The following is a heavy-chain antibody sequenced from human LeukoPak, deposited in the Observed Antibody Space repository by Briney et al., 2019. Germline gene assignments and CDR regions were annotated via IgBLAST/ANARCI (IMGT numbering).Heavy chain of an antibody. CDR3: ARDFRGNWFDA. V-gene: IGHV1-2*02. Sequence: ASVTLFCNASGYTFTGYYMHWVRHAPGQGLGWMGWINPNSGGTNYAQKFQGRVTMTRDTYISTAYMELSRLRSDDTAVYYCARDFRGNWFDAWGQGTLVTVSS. CDR1: GYTFTGYY. D-gene: IGHD3-10*01. J-gene: IGHJ5*02. CDR2: INPNSGGT.